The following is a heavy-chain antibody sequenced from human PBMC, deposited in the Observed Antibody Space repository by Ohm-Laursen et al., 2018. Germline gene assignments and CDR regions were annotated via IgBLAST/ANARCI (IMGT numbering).Heavy chain of an antibody. D-gene: IGHD3-3*01. J-gene: IGHJ5*02. CDR2: IKPSGGST. Sequence: SVKLSRKASGYTFTSYYMHSARHAPGQGLEWLGLIKPSGGSTSHAQKFQGRVTMTRDTSTSTVYMELSSLRSEDTAVYYCARRSGLPTIFGVVSTLPDNNWFDPWGQGTLVTVSS. CDR1: GYTFTSYY. CDR3: ARRSGLPTIFGVVSTLPDNNWFDP. V-gene: IGHV1-46*01.